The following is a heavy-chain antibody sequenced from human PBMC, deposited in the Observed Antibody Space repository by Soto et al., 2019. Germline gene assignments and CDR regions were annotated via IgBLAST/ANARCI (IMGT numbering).Heavy chain of an antibody. Sequence: PSETLSLTCTVSGGSISSGGYYWSWIRQHPGKGLEWIGYIYYSGSTYYNPSLKSRVTISVDTSKNQFSLKLSSVTAADTAVYYCARMTTVTDHFDYWGQGTLVTVSS. V-gene: IGHV4-31*03. D-gene: IGHD4-17*01. CDR3: ARMTTVTDHFDY. J-gene: IGHJ4*02. CDR2: IYYSGST. CDR1: GGSISSGGYY.